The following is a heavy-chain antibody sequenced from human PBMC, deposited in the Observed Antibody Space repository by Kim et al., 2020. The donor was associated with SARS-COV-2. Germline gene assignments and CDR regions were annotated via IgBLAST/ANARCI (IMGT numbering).Heavy chain of an antibody. V-gene: IGHV3-48*02. Sequence: GGSLRLSCAASGFTFSSYSMNWVRQAPGKGLEWVSYISSSSSTIYYADSVKGRFTISRDNAKNSLYLQMNSLRDEDTAMYYCAIVVVPAAMATANYGMDVWGQGTTVTVSS. CDR1: GFTFSSYS. CDR3: AIVVVPAAMATANYGMDV. J-gene: IGHJ6*02. D-gene: IGHD2-2*01. CDR2: ISSSSSTI.